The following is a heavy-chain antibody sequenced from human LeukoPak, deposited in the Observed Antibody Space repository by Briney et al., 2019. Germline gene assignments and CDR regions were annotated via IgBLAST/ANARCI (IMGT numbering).Heavy chain of an antibody. CDR3: AKGVPYDSKGWFDP. Sequence: PGGSLRLSCAASGFTFDDYAMHWVRHAPGKGLEWVSGISWNRGGIGYADSVKGRFTISRDNAKNSLYLQMNSLRAEDTALYYCAKGVPYDSKGWFDPWGQGTLVTVSS. V-gene: IGHV3-9*01. CDR1: GFTFDDYA. CDR2: ISWNRGGI. D-gene: IGHD3-22*01. J-gene: IGHJ5*02.